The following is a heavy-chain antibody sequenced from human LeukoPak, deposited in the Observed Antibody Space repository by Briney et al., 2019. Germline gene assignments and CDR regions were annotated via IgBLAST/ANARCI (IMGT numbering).Heavy chain of an antibody. J-gene: IGHJ4*02. V-gene: IGHV3-23*01. D-gene: IGHD2-8*01. CDR2: IGGGST. CDR3: ARGGAVLYGIEY. CDR1: GFTFSSFA. Sequence: PGGSLRLSCVASGFTFSSFAMSWVRQAPGKGLEWVSAIGGGSTYYADSVEGRFTISRDNSKNTLYLQMNSLRAEDTAVYHCARGGAVLYGIEYWGQGALVTVSS.